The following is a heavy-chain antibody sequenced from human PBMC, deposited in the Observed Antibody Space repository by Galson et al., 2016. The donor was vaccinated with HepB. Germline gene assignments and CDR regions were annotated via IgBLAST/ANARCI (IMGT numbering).Heavy chain of an antibody. V-gene: IGHV3-33*01. CDR1: GLTFSTYD. CDR2: IWYDGRSK. CDR3: ARGRPKVVTPMRTYYYDY. D-gene: IGHD2-21*02. J-gene: IGHJ4*02. Sequence: SLRLSCAASGLTFSTYDMHWFRQAPGKGLEWVAVIWYDGRSKFYADSVKGRFTISRDNSKNTLYVQMNSLRVEDTAVYYCARGRPKVVTPMRTYYYDYWGQGTLVTVSS.